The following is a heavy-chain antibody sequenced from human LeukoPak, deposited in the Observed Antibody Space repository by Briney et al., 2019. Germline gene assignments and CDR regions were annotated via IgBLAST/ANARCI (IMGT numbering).Heavy chain of an antibody. Sequence: GGSLRLSCAASGFTFSSYGMHWVRQAPGKGLEWVAVIWYDGSNKYYVDSVKGRFTISRDNSKNTLYLQMNSLRAEDTAVYYCARGAYGSGTYHDFDIWGQGTMVAVSS. CDR2: IWYDGSNK. J-gene: IGHJ3*02. D-gene: IGHD3-10*01. V-gene: IGHV3-33*01. CDR3: ARGAYGSGTYHDFDI. CDR1: GFTFSSYG.